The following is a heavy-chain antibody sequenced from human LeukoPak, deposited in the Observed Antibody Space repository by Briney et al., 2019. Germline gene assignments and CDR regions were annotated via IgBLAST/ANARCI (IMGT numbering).Heavy chain of an antibody. Sequence: PGRSLRLSCAASGFTFDDYAMHWVRQAPGKGLEWVSGISWNSGSIGYADSVKGRFTISRDNAKNSLYLQMNSLRAEDTALYYCAKAPDYDILTGYYLDYWGQGTLVTVSS. J-gene: IGHJ4*02. CDR1: GFTFDDYA. V-gene: IGHV3-9*01. CDR3: AKAPDYDILTGYYLDY. D-gene: IGHD3-9*01. CDR2: ISWNSGSI.